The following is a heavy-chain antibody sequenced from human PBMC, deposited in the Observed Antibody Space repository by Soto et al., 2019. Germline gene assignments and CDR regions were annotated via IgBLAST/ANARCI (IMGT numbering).Heavy chain of an antibody. V-gene: IGHV1-69*13. J-gene: IGHJ4*02. Sequence: GASVKVSCKASGGTFSSYAISCVRQAPGQGLEWMGGIIPIFGTANYAQKFQGRVTITADESTSTAYMELSSLRSEDTAAYYCARVGGIAAAGYFDYWGQGTLVTVSS. CDR1: GGTFSSYA. D-gene: IGHD6-13*01. CDR3: ARVGGIAAAGYFDY. CDR2: IIPIFGTA.